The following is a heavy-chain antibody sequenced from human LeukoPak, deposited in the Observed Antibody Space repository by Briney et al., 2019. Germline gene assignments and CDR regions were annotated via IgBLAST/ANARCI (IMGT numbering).Heavy chain of an antibody. V-gene: IGHV4-39*01. D-gene: IGHD5-12*01. Sequence: PSETLPLTCTVSAGSISSSSHHWGWIRQSPGKGLEWIGSIYYGRTTYYNPSLNSRVTISVVTSKNQFSLQLNSVTAADTAVYYCVRHDGRGGATMGALDSWGQGSLVTVSS. CDR1: AGSISSSSHH. CDR2: IYYGRTT. J-gene: IGHJ4*02. CDR3: VRHDGRGGATMGALDS.